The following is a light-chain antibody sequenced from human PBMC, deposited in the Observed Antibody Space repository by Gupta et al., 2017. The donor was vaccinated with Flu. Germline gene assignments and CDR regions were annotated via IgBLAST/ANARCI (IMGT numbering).Light chain of an antibody. V-gene: IGLV2-14*01. CDR1: SSDVGRYNY. CDR2: EVT. CDR3: NSYTTSSTWV. Sequence: QSALTQPASVSGSPGQSINISCTGTSSDVGRYNYVSWYQQHPGKAPKLMIYEVTNRPSGVSNRFSASKSRNTASLTISGLQAEDEADYYCNSYTTSSTWVFGGGTRLTVL. J-gene: IGLJ3*02.